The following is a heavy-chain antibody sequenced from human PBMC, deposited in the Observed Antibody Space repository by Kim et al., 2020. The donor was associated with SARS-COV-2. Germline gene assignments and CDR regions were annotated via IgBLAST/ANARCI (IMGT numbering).Heavy chain of an antibody. CDR3: AKDPGGSTNS. CDR1: GFTFTSYD. J-gene: IGHJ4*02. Sequence: GGSLRLSCAASGASGFTFTSYDMTWVRQAPGKGPEWVSSFSGRNGNIYYADSVKGRFTISRDISRTTLYLQMNSLRTEDTATYYCAKDPGGSTNSWGQGTLVTVSS. CDR2: FSGRNGNI. D-gene: IGHD2-15*01. V-gene: IGHV3-23*01.